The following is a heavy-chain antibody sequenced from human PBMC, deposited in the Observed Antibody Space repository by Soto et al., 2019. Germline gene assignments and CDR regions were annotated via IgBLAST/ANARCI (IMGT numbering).Heavy chain of an antibody. Sequence: EVQLVESGGVLKQPGGSLRLSCAASGFTFRSYSMNWVRQAPGKGLEWVSYISSSHRTINYADSVKSRFIISRDNAKNRQYLQMTSLRDEDTAVYYCAREGCRLLQTGLDVWGQVNTVTVSS. CDR1: GFTFRSYS. V-gene: IGHV3-48*02. CDR3: AREGCRLLQTGLDV. J-gene: IGHJ6*02. CDR2: ISSSHRTI.